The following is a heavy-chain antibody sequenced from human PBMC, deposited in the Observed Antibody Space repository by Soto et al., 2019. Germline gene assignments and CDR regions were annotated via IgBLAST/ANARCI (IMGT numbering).Heavy chain of an antibody. D-gene: IGHD4-17*01. Sequence: PGGSLRLSCAASGFTFSNFWMHWVRQAPGKGLEWVSRASPDGTSTSYADSVNGRFTISRDNAKNTLIMQMNSLKAEDTAVYYCTRHGSGDYFLFDPWGQGTLVPVSS. CDR1: GFTFSNFW. V-gene: IGHV3-74*01. J-gene: IGHJ5*02. CDR2: ASPDGTST. CDR3: TRHGSGDYFLFDP.